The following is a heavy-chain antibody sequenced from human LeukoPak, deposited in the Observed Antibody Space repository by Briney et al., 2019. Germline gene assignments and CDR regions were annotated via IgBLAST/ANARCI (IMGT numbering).Heavy chain of an antibody. Sequence: GRSLRPSRAASASTFSTNETNWVRLPPGKGLESVVRIRIKAHSYATAYAASVKGRFTISRDDSKITAYLQMNSLKTEDTAVYYCTSTGYSSGWYMDYYYYMDVWGKGTTVTVSS. V-gene: IGHV3-73*01. J-gene: IGHJ6*03. D-gene: IGHD6-19*01. CDR3: TSTGYSSGWYMDYYYYMDV. CDR2: IRIKAHSYAT. CDR1: ASTFSTNE.